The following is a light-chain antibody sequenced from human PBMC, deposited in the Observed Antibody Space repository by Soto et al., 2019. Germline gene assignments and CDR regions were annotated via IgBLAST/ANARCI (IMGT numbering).Light chain of an antibody. J-gene: IGKJ3*01. V-gene: IGKV3-20*01. CDR1: QTVSSSF. CDR2: GAS. Sequence: EILMTQSPTSLSASLGERSTLSCMASQTVSSSFLASYQQLPDEASRLLDDGASSKTTGIPGSISGRGCGKVFITTISLLEADDFPEYCRQQYGSSLTFGPGTKVDIK. CDR3: QQYGSSLT.